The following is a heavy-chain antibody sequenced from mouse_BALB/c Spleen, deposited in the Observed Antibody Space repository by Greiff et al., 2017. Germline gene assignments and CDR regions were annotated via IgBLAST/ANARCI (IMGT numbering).Heavy chain of an antibody. D-gene: IGHD2-4*01. CDR2: INPYNDGT. CDR1: GFTFTSYV. J-gene: IGHJ4*01. Sequence: EVQLQESGPELVKPGASVKMSCKASGFTFTSYVMHWVKQKPGQGLEWIGYINPYNDGTKYNEKFKGKATLTSDKSSSTAYMELSSLTSEDSAVYYCARGGTMITTGAMDYWGQGTSVTVSS. CDR3: ARGGTMITTGAMDY. V-gene: IGHV1-14*01.